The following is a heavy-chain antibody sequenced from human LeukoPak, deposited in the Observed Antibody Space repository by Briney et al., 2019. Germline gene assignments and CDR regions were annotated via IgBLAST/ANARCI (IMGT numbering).Heavy chain of an antibody. D-gene: IGHD3-16*02. V-gene: IGHV3-23*01. Sequence: PGGSLRLSCAASGFTFSSYAMSWVRQAPGKGLEWVSAISGSGGSTYYADSVKGRFTISRDNSKNTLYLQMNRLRAEDTAVYYCAKASLGVWGSYRSSNSIDYWGQGTLVTVSS. CDR3: AKASLGVWGSYRSSNSIDY. J-gene: IGHJ4*02. CDR1: GFTFSSYA. CDR2: ISGSGGST.